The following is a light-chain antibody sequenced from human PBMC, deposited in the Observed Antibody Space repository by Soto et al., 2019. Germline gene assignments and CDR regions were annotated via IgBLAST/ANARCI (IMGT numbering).Light chain of an antibody. V-gene: IGLV2-14*03. CDR2: DVT. Sequence: QSALPQPASVSGSPGQSITISCTGTSSDVGGFNYVSWYQHHPGNAPNLIIYDVTNRPSGVSYRFSGSKSGNTASLTISGLQVDDEADYYCSSYTSANSYVFGTGTKLTVL. J-gene: IGLJ1*01. CDR3: SSYTSANSYV. CDR1: SSDVGGFNY.